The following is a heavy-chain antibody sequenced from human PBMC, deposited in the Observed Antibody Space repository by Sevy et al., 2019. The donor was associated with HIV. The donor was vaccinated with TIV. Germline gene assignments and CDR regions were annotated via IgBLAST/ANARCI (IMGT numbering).Heavy chain of an antibody. CDR3: AREVGGFNLRPYYFDS. CDR1: GFTFSDYW. D-gene: IGHD5-12*01. J-gene: IGHJ4*02. CDR2: IKQDESEK. Sequence: GGSPRLSCAASGFTFSDYWMSWVRQSPGKGLEWVATIKQDESEKYYVDSVKGRFAISRDNVKNSVSLQMNGLRVEDTALYYCAREVGGFNLRPYYFDSWGQGTLVTVSS. V-gene: IGHV3-7*01.